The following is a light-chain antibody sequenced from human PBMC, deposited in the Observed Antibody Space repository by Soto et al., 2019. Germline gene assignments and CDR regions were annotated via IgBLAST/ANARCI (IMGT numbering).Light chain of an antibody. CDR2: AAS. Sequence: EIQMTQSPSSLSASVGDRVTVTCRAIQSISSYLNWYQQKPGKAPKLLIYAASSLQSGVPSRFSGSGSGTDFTLTISSLQPEDFATYYCQQSYSTPRTFGQGTKVDIK. CDR3: QQSYSTPRT. V-gene: IGKV1-39*01. J-gene: IGKJ1*01. CDR1: QSISSY.